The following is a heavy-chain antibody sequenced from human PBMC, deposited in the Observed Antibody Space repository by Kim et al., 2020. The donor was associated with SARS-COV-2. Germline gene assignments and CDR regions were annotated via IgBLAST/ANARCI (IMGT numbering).Heavy chain of an antibody. CDR3: ARDGDNRQTTVSPRSSYGMDV. D-gene: IGHD4-17*01. CDR1: GFTFSSYG. CDR2: IWYDGSNK. V-gene: IGHV3-33*08. Sequence: GGSLRLSCAASGFTFSSYGMHWVRQAPGKGLEWVAVIWYDGSNKYYADSVKGRFTISRDNSKNTLYLQMNSLRAEDTAVYYCARDGDNRQTTVSPRSSYGMDVWGQGTTVTVSS. J-gene: IGHJ6*02.